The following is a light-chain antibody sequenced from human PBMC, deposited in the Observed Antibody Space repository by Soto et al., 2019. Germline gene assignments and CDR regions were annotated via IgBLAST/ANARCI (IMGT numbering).Light chain of an antibody. V-gene: IGLV2-23*02. CDR2: EVS. J-gene: IGLJ1*01. CDR1: SSDVGSYNL. Sequence: QSVLTQPASVSGSPGQSITISCTGTSSDVGSYNLVSWYQQHPGKAPKLMIYEVSKRPSGVSNRFSGSKSGNTASLTISGLQAEDEADYYCCSYAGSSTYVFGNGTKVTV. CDR3: CSYAGSSTYV.